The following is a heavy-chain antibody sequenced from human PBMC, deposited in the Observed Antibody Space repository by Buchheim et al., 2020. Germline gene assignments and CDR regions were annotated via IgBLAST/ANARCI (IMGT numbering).Heavy chain of an antibody. V-gene: IGHV4-34*01. J-gene: IGHJ4*02. CDR1: GGSFTGNY. CDR2: INHSGST. D-gene: IGHD6-13*01. Sequence: QVQLQQWGAGLLKPSETLSLTCTVYGGSFTGNYWSWIRQPPGTGLEWIGEINHSGSTNYNPSLKSRVTISVDTSKNQFSLKLSSVTAADTALYYCARGFDVSNWSVEYYFDYWGQGT. CDR3: ARGFDVSNWSVEYYFDY.